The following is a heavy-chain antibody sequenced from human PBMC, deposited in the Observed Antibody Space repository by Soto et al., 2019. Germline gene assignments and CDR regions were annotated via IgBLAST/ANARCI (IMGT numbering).Heavy chain of an antibody. CDR3: AREVVVVPGDLSTFYHGMDV. CDR1: GYPFTSYY. V-gene: IGHV1-46*01. J-gene: IGHJ6*02. Sequence: ASVKVSCKASGYPFTSYYMHWLRQAPGQGLEWMGVLNPTGGSTTYAQNFQGRVTMTRDTSTSTVYVELSSLRSGDTAVYYCAREVVVVPGDLSTFYHGMDVWGQGTTVTVSS. CDR2: LNPTGGST. D-gene: IGHD2-2*01.